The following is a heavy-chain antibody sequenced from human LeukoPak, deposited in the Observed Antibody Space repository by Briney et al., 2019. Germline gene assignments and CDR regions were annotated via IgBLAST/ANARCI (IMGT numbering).Heavy chain of an antibody. J-gene: IGHJ6*03. CDR3: ASPSSGRQLLSWDYYYMDV. Sequence: KPSETLSLTCTVSGGSISSSSYYWGWIRQPPGRGLEWIGSIYYSGSTYYNPSLKSRVTISVDTSKNQFSLKLSSVTAADTAVYYCASPSSGRQLLSWDYYYMDVWGKGTTVTVSS. D-gene: IGHD2-2*01. CDR2: IYYSGST. CDR1: GGSISSSSYY. V-gene: IGHV4-39*07.